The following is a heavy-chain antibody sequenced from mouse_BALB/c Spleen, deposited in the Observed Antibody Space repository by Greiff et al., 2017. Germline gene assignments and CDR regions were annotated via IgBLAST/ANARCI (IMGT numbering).Heavy chain of an antibody. CDR1: GYTFTDYA. V-gene: IGHV1S137*01. D-gene: IGHD2-1*01. CDR3: ARSEGKIGYAMDY. J-gene: IGHJ4*01. Sequence: QVQLKQSGAELVRPGVSVKISCKGSGYTFTDYAMHWVKQSHAKSLEWIGVISTYYGDASYNQKFKGKATMTVDKSSSTAYMELARLTSEDSAIYYCARSEGKIGYAMDYWGQGTSVTVSS. CDR2: ISTYYGDA.